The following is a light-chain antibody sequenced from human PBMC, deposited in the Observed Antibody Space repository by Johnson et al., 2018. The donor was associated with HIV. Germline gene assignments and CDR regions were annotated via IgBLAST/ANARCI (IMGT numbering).Light chain of an antibody. V-gene: IGLV1-51*02. Sequence: QSVLTQPPSMSAAPGQKVTISCSGSSSNIGKNYVSWYQHLPGTAPKLLIYEDNKRPSGIPDRFSGSKSATSATLGITGLQTGDEADYYCGTWDSSLSAGIFGTWTKVPVL. CDR2: EDN. CDR3: GTWDSSLSAGI. CDR1: SSNIGKNY. J-gene: IGLJ1*01.